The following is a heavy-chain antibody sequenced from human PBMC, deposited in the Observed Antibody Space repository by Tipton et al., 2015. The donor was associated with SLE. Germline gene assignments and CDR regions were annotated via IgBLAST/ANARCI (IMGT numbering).Heavy chain of an antibody. J-gene: IGHJ6*03. V-gene: IGHV4-61*02. Sequence: TLSLTCTVSGGSFGSGGYYWTWVRQSAGKGLEFIGRIYTSGSTNYNPSLESRVTISVDTSKNQFYLRLTSVTAADTAVYYCARGLRGYSYGLDYYFFYYMDVWGKGTTVTLSS. CDR1: GGSFGSGGYY. CDR2: IYTSGST. CDR3: ARGLRGYSYGLDYYFFYYMDV. D-gene: IGHD5-18*01.